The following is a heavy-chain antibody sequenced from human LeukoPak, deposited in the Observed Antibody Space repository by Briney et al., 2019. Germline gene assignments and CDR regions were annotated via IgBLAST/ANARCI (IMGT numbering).Heavy chain of an antibody. CDR3: ASITYPDFWSGYYGYFDY. CDR1: GGSISSYY. V-gene: IGHV4-59*01. CDR2: IYYSGST. D-gene: IGHD3-3*01. J-gene: IGHJ4*02. Sequence: SETLSLTCTVSGGSISSYYWSWIRQPPGKGLEWIGYIYYSGSTNYNPSLKSRVTISVDTSKNQFSLKLSSVTAADTAVYYCASITYPDFWSGYYGYFDYWGQGTLVTVSS.